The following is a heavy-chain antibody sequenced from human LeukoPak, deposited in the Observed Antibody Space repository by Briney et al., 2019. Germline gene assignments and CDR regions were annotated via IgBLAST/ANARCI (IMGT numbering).Heavy chain of an antibody. CDR3: ARRRIHSIAAAGTSYYYYYGMDV. D-gene: IGHD6-13*01. CDR2: IYYSGST. Sequence: SETLSLTCTVSGGSISSGDYYWSWIRQPPGKGLEWIGYIYYSGSTYYNPSLKSRLTISVDTSKNQFSLRLSSVTAADTAVYYCARRRIHSIAAAGTSYYYYYGMDVWGQGTTVTVSS. CDR1: GGSISSGDYY. V-gene: IGHV4-30-4*08. J-gene: IGHJ6*02.